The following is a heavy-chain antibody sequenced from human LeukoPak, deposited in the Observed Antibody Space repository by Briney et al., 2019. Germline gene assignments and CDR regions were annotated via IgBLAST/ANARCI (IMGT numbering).Heavy chain of an antibody. Sequence: ASVTVSCRASSHTFTTYDLNWVRQAPGQGLEWLGWMSPNSGNTGYAQKFQGRVTMTRDTSISTAYMELSSLRSEDTAVYYCARGPPNWGFDYWGQGTLVTVSS. V-gene: IGHV1-8*01. CDR3: ARGPPNWGFDY. J-gene: IGHJ4*02. CDR2: MSPNSGNT. D-gene: IGHD7-27*01. CDR1: SHTFTTYD.